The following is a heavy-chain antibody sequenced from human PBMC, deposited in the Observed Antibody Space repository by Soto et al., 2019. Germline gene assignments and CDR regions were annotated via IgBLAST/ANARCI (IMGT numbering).Heavy chain of an antibody. CDR3: ASIWFGDFDY. CDR2: FHSSGAT. D-gene: IGHD3-10*01. V-gene: IGHV4-30-4*01. J-gene: IGHJ4*01. Sequence: QVQLQESGPGLVKPSQTLSLTCTVSGASISSADYYWSWIRQPPGKGLEWIGYFHSSGATYKDPSLESRVTISVDTSKNQISLKLDSVTAADTAIYYCASIWFGDFDYWGHGTLVTISS. CDR1: GASISSADYY.